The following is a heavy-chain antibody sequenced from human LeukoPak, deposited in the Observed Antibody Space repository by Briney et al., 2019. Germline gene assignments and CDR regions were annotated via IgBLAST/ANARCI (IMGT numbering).Heavy chain of an antibody. CDR1: GASINNSY. V-gene: IGHV4-59*01. J-gene: IGHJ5*02. Sequence: SETLSLTCIVSGASINNSYWTWIRQPPGKGLEWIGYMDDSENGNYNPSLKSRLTISVDTSKKEFSLKLSSVTAADTAVYYCAKVVSSGRRLFICFDPWGQGTLVTVSS. CDR2: MDDSENG. D-gene: IGHD3-10*02. CDR3: AKVVSSGRRLFICFDP.